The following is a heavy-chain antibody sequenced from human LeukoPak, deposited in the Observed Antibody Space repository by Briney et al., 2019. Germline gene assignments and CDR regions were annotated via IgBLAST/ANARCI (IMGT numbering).Heavy chain of an antibody. CDR1: GFTCSSYW. V-gene: IGHV3-74*01. D-gene: IGHD5-12*01. CDR2: IHSDGSST. J-gene: IGHJ4*02. Sequence: PGGSLRLSCAASGFTCSSYWMHWVRQAPGKGLVWVSRIHSDGSSTTYADSVEGRFTISRDNAKNTLYLQMNSLRADDTAVYFCARPSGPARGSGYPFDYWGQGTLVTVSS. CDR3: ARPSGPARGSGYPFDY.